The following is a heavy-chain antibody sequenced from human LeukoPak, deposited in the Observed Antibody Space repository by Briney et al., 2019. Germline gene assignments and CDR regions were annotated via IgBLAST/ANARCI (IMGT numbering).Heavy chain of an antibody. D-gene: IGHD2-8*02. J-gene: IGHJ4*02. CDR1: GFTFSSSA. CDR2: IAHHGNNK. CDR3: AKDGSWSCTD. V-gene: IGHV3-30*02. Sequence: PGGSLRLSCAASGFTFSSSAMHWVRQGPGKGLEWVAYIAHHGNNKYYADSVKGRFTISRDNSKASLYLQMNSLRADDTAVYYCAKDGSWSCTDWGQGTLVRVSS.